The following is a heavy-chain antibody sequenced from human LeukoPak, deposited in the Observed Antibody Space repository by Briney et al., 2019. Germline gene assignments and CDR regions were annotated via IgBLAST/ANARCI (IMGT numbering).Heavy chain of an antibody. Sequence: ASVTVSCKASGGTFSSYAISWVRQAPGQGLEWMGGIIPIFGTANYAQKFQGRVTITADESTSTAYMELSSLRSEDTAVYYCAREGVAYSSSWSNPWDYWGQGTLVTVSS. V-gene: IGHV1-69*13. CDR1: GGTFSSYA. J-gene: IGHJ4*02. CDR2: IIPIFGTA. CDR3: AREGVAYSSSWSNPWDY. D-gene: IGHD6-13*01.